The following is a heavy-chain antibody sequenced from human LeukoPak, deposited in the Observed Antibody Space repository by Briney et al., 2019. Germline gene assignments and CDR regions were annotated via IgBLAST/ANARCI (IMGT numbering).Heavy chain of an antibody. D-gene: IGHD3-10*01. CDR2: TFYSGST. Sequence: PSETLSLTCTVSGGSISSGDYYWSWIRQHPEKGLEWIGYTFYSGSTYYNPSLKSRVTISVDTSKNQFSLKLSSVTAADTAVYYCARNLWFGELWGQGTLVTVSS. CDR3: ARNLWFGEL. J-gene: IGHJ4*02. V-gene: IGHV4-30-4*01. CDR1: GGSISSGDYY.